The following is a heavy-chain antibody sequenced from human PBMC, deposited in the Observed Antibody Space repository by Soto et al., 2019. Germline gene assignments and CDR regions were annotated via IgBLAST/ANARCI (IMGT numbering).Heavy chain of an antibody. CDR3: AKDGLYEGSSWRFFDN. Sequence: TGGSLRLSCEASGFTFSCYGMHWVRQAPGKGLEWVALISFDGNNKYYADSIKGRFTISRDNSKNTLYLQTNNPRIEDTAVYYCAKDGLYEGSSWRFFDNWGQGTLVTVSS. J-gene: IGHJ4*02. CDR2: ISFDGNNK. CDR1: GFTFSCYG. D-gene: IGHD6-13*01. V-gene: IGHV3-30*18.